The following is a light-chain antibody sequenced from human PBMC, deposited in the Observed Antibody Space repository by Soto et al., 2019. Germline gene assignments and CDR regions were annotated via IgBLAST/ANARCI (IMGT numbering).Light chain of an antibody. CDR1: SSDVGGYDY. CDR2: DVI. CDR3: SSYTSITTHVV. Sequence: QSALTQPASVSGSLGQSITISCTGTSSDVGGYDYVSWYQQYPGKAPKLMIYDVINRPSGVSNRFFGSKSGNTASLTISGLQAEDEADYYCSSYTSITTHVVFGGGTKVTVL. J-gene: IGLJ2*01. V-gene: IGLV2-14*01.